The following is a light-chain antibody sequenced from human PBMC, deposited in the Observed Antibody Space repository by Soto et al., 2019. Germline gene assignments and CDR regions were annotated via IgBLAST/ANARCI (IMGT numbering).Light chain of an antibody. CDR3: QQYNNWPPWT. CDR1: QSVSGN. J-gene: IGKJ1*01. Sequence: EIVMTQSPDTLSVSAGERATLSCRASQSVSGNLAWYQQKPGQAPRLLIYDTSTRATGIPARFSGSGSGTEFTLTISSLQSEDFAVYYCQQYNNWPPWTFGQGTKVDIK. V-gene: IGKV3-15*01. CDR2: DTS.